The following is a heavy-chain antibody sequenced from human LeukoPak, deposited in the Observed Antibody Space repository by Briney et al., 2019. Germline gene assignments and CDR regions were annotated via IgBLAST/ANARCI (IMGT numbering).Heavy chain of an antibody. D-gene: IGHD3-10*01. J-gene: IGHJ4*02. CDR2: IYYSGDT. CDR1: GGSISSSSYH. Sequence: SETLSLTCSVSGGSISSSSYHWDWIRQSPGKGLEWIGDIYYSGDTHYKPSLKSRLTIPVDTSKNQFSLRLSSVTAADTAVYYCARTISIRSDTWGDIKYFDYWGQGTLVTVSS. V-gene: IGHV4-39*01. CDR3: ARTISIRSDTWGDIKYFDY.